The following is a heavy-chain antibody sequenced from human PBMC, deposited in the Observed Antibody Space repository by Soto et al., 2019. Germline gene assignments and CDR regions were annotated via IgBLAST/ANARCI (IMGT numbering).Heavy chain of an antibody. V-gene: IGHV1-69*13. Sequence: GASVKVSCKASGGTFSSYAISWVRQAPGQGLEWMGGIIPIFGTANYAQKFQGRVTITADESTSTAYMELSSLRSEDTAVYYCARDPMVRGVPNWFDPWGQGTLVTVSS. D-gene: IGHD3-10*01. J-gene: IGHJ5*02. CDR1: GGTFSSYA. CDR3: ARDPMVRGVPNWFDP. CDR2: IIPIFGTA.